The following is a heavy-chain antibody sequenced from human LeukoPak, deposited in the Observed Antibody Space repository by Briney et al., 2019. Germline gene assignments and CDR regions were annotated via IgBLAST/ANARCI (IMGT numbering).Heavy chain of an antibody. CDR3: ARGESSYCGGGCYFAS. CDR1: GFTFSSYE. J-gene: IGHJ5*01. D-gene: IGHD2-21*02. Sequence: GGSLRLSCAASGFTFSSYEMNWVRQAPGKALEWVSYVSSGSSTIYYADSVKGRFTVSRDNGKRSLYLHMNSLRAEDTAMYYCARGESSYCGGGCYFASWGQGTLVTISS. CDR2: VSSGSSTI. V-gene: IGHV3-48*03.